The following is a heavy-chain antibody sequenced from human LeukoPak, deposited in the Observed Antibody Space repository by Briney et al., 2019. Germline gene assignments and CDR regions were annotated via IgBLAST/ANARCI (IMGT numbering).Heavy chain of an antibody. Sequence: GRSLRLSCAASGFTFSNYAMSWVRQTPDRVLEWVASISYDGKKDFYADSVKGRFTISRDSSGNTVHLQMSRLTIEDTAVYYCARVEWELLGGAFDIWGQGTMVTVSS. V-gene: IGHV3-30*04. CDR2: ISYDGKKD. D-gene: IGHD1-26*01. CDR1: GFTFSNYA. J-gene: IGHJ3*02. CDR3: ARVEWELLGGAFDI.